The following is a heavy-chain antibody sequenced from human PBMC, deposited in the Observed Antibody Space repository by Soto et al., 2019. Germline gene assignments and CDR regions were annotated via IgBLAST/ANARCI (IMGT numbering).Heavy chain of an antibody. CDR3: AKVAVRWGSTRLSYYYMDV. Sequence: GGSLRLSCAASGFTFSSYGMHWVRQAPGKGLEWVAVISYDGSNKYYADSVKGRFTISRDNSKNTLYLQMNSLRAEDTAVYYCAKVAVRWGSTRLSYYYMDVWGKGTTVTVSS. CDR2: ISYDGSNK. D-gene: IGHD2-2*01. V-gene: IGHV3-30*18. CDR1: GFTFSSYG. J-gene: IGHJ6*03.